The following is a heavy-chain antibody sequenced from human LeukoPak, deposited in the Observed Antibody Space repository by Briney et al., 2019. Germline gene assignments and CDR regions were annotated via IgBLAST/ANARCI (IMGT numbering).Heavy chain of an antibody. CDR1: GYTFTSYD. CDR3: ARCPIAKGPGYYGMDV. D-gene: IGHD6-13*01. V-gene: IGHV1-2*04. CDR2: INPNSGGT. Sequence: ASVKVSCKASGYTFTSYDINWVRQATGQGLEWMGWINPNSGGTNYAQKFQGWVTMTRDTSISTAYMELSRLRSDDTAVYYCARCPIAKGPGYYGMDVWGQGTTVTVSS. J-gene: IGHJ6*02.